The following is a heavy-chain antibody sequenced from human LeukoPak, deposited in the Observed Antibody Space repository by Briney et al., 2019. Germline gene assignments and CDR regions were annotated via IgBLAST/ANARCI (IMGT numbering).Heavy chain of an antibody. V-gene: IGHV4-38-2*02. CDR2: IYHSGST. Sequence: PSETLSLTCTVSGYSISSGYYWGWIRQPPGKGLEWIGSIYHSGSTYYNPSLKSRVTISVDTSKNQFSLKLSSVTAADTAVYYCARVSEEWAGYYYYYYYMDVWGKGTTVTVSS. J-gene: IGHJ6*03. CDR3: ARVSEEWAGYYYYYYYMDV. D-gene: IGHD5-18*01. CDR1: GYSISSGYY.